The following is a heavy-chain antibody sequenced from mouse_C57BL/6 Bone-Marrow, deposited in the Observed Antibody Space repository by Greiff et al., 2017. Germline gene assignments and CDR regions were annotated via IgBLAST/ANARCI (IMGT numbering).Heavy chain of an antibody. V-gene: IGHV14-2*01. CDR3: TSSLICCGTNY. CDR1: GFNIKDYY. Sequence: EVQLQQSGAELVKPGASVKLSCTASGFNIKDYYIHWVKQRPEQGLEWIGRIDPEDGETTYAPKFQDKATITADTSSNTAYLQLSSLTSEDTAVYYCTSSLICCGTNYWGRGTTLTVSA. CDR2: IDPEDGET. J-gene: IGHJ2*01. D-gene: IGHD1-1*01.